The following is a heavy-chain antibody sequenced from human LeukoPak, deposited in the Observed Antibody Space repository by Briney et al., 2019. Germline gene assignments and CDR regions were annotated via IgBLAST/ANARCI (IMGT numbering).Heavy chain of an antibody. J-gene: IGHJ3*02. Sequence: GASVKVSCKASGYTFTGYYMHWVRQAPGQGLEWMGWINPNSGGTNYAQKFQGRVAMTRDTSISTAYMELSRLRSDDTAVYYCARDRSGGEWGAFDIWGQGTMVTVSS. V-gene: IGHV1-2*02. CDR3: ARDRSGGEWGAFDI. CDR1: GYTFTGYY. D-gene: IGHD2-21*01. CDR2: INPNSGGT.